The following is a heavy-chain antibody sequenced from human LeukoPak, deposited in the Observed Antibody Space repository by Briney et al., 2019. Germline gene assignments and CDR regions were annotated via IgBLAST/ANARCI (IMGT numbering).Heavy chain of an antibody. CDR2: ISAYNGNT. V-gene: IGHV1-18*01. CDR1: GYTFTSYG. Sequence: ASVKVSCKASGYTFTSYGISWVRQAPGQGLEWMGWISAYNGNTNYAQKLQGRVTMTTDTSTSTAYMELRSLRSDDTAVYYCARDKSQGHSSGWYVSSSDGMDVWGQGTTVTVSS. D-gene: IGHD6-19*01. CDR3: ARDKSQGHSSGWYVSSSDGMDV. J-gene: IGHJ6*02.